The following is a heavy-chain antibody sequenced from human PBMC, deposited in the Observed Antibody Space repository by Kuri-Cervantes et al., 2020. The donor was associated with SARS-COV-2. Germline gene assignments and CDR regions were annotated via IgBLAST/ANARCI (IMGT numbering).Heavy chain of an antibody. CDR1: GGSISSGSYY. J-gene: IGHJ4*02. V-gene: IGHV4-61*02. D-gene: IGHD3-22*01. Sequence: CTVSGGSISSGSYYWSWIRQPAGKGLEWIGRIYTSGSTNYNPSLKSRVTISVDTSKNQFSLKLSSVTAADTAVYYCARDLAYDSSGYAFDYRGQGTLVTVSS. CDR3: ARDLAYDSSGYAFDY. CDR2: IYTSGST.